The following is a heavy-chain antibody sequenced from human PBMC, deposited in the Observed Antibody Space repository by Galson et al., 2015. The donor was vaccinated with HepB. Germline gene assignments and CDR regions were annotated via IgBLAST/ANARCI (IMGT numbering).Heavy chain of an antibody. Sequence: SVKVSCKASGYTFTSYAMHWVRQAPGQRLEWMGWINAGNGNTKYSQKFQGRVTITRDTSASTAYMELSSLRSEDTAVYYCARDRPDYFDSRGDHKHIDFWGQGTLVTVSS. J-gene: IGHJ4*02. CDR1: GYTFTSYA. CDR2: INAGNGNT. D-gene: IGHD3-22*01. V-gene: IGHV1-3*01. CDR3: ARDRPDYFDSRGDHKHIDF.